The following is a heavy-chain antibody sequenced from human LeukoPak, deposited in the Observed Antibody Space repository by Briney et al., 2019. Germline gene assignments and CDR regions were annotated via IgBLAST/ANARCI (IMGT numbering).Heavy chain of an antibody. J-gene: IGHJ5*02. CDR1: GDSVSSNSAA. CDR3: ARDYYDSSGYFSYNWFDP. Sequence: SQTLSLTCAISGDSVSSNSAAWNWIRQSPSRGLEWLGRTYYRSKWYNDYAVSVKSRITINPDTSKNQFSLQLNSVTPEDTAVYYCARDYYDSSGYFSYNWFDPWGQGTLVTVSS. V-gene: IGHV6-1*01. CDR2: TYYRSKWYN. D-gene: IGHD3-22*01.